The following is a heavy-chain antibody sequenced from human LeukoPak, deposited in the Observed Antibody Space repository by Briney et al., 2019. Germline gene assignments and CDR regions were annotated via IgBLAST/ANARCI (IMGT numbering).Heavy chain of an antibody. CDR1: GFTFSSYW. V-gene: IGHV3-74*01. D-gene: IGHD4-17*01. CDR2: INSDGSST. Sequence: GGSLRLSCAASGFTFSSYWMHWVRQAPGKGLVWASRINSDGSSTSYADSVKGRFTISRDNAKNTLYLQMNSLRAEDTAVYYCMSRDYGDYGAPSYFDYWGQGTLVTVSS. CDR3: MSRDYGDYGAPSYFDY. J-gene: IGHJ4*02.